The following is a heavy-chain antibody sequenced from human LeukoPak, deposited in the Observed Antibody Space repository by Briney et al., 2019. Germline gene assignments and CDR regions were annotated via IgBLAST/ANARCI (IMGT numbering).Heavy chain of an antibody. D-gene: IGHD3-3*01. CDR1: GGTFSNYA. CDR2: IITNYGTT. V-gene: IGHV1-69*13. Sequence: ASVKVSCKASGGTFSNYAISWVRQAPGQGLEWMGGIITNYGTTNYAQKYQGRVTITADESTTTVDMELSSLRSEDTAVYYCARPRTYYDFWRGYPPFDYWGQGTLVTVSS. J-gene: IGHJ4*02. CDR3: ARPRTYYDFWRGYPPFDY.